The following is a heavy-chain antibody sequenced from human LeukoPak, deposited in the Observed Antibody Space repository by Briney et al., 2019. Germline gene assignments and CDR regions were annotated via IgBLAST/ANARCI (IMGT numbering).Heavy chain of an antibody. CDR2: IFSGGST. CDR3: AKEWYSSGYQGLDF. V-gene: IGHV3-53*01. Sequence: PGGSLTLSCAASGFTVSSNYMSWVRQAPGKGLEWVSVIFSGGSTYYADSVKGRFTISRENSKNTLYLQMNSLRAEDTAVYYCAKEWYSSGYQGLDFWGQGTLVTVSS. J-gene: IGHJ4*02. D-gene: IGHD3-22*01. CDR1: GFTVSSNY.